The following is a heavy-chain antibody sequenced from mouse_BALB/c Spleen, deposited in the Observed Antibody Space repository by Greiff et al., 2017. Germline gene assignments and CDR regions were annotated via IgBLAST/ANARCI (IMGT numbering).Heavy chain of an antibody. CDR1: GFTFSSYA. V-gene: IGHV5-9-4*01. D-gene: IGHD1-1*01. J-gene: IGHJ1*01. CDR2: ISSGGSYT. Sequence: EVQLVESGGGLVKPGGSLKLSCAASGFTFSSYAMSWVRQSPEKRLEWVAEISSGGSYTYYPDTVTGRFTISRDNAKNTLYLEMSSLRSEDTAMYYCARVGDYGSSHWYFDVWGAGTTVTVSS. CDR3: ARVGDYGSSHWYFDV.